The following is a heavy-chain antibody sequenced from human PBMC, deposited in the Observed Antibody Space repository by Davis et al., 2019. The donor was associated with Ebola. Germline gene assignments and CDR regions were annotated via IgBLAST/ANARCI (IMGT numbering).Heavy chain of an antibody. V-gene: IGHV4-59*01. CDR1: GGSISSYY. CDR3: ARVKIGSGWYTY. CDR2: IYYSGST. D-gene: IGHD6-19*01. J-gene: IGHJ4*02. Sequence: PSETLSLTCTVSGGSISSYYWSWIRQPPGKGLEWIGYIYYSGSTNYNPSLKSRVTISVDTSKNQFSLKLSSVTAADTAVYYCARVKIGSGWYTYWGQGTLVTVSS.